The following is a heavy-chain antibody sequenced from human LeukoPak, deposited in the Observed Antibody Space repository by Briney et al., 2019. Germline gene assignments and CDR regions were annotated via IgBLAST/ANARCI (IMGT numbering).Heavy chain of an antibody. D-gene: IGHD2-15*01. Sequence: SGGSLRLSXAASGFTFSSYAMSWVRQAPGKGVEWVSAISGSGGSTYYADSVKGRFTISRDNSKNTLYLQMNSLRAEDTAVYYCAKDREVVVVAATTFDIWGQGTMATVSS. J-gene: IGHJ3*02. CDR1: GFTFSSYA. CDR2: ISGSGGST. V-gene: IGHV3-23*01. CDR3: AKDREVVVVAATTFDI.